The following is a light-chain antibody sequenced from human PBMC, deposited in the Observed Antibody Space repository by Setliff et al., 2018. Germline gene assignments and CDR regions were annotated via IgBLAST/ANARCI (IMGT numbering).Light chain of an antibody. V-gene: IGLV2-14*01. CDR1: SSDVGYYNY. CDR2: EVS. CDR3: SSYTSSSTRV. Sequence: QAVLTQPASVSGSPGQSITISYTGTSSDVGYYNYVSWYQQHPGKAPKLMIYEVSNRPSGVSNRFSGSKSGNTASLTISGLQAEDEADYYCSSYTSSSTRVFGTGTKVTVL. J-gene: IGLJ1*01.